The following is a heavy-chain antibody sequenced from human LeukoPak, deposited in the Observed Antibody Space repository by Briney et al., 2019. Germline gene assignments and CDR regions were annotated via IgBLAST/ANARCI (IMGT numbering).Heavy chain of an antibody. D-gene: IGHD3-10*01. CDR3: AREWFGPLEGRFDP. CDR1: GGSISSSSYY. Sequence: SETLSLTCTVSGGSISSSSYYWGWIRQPPGKGLEWIGYIYYSGSTNYNPSLKSRVTISVDTSKNQFSLKLSSVTAADTAVYYCAREWFGPLEGRFDPWGQGTLVTVSS. J-gene: IGHJ5*02. V-gene: IGHV4-61*05. CDR2: IYYSGST.